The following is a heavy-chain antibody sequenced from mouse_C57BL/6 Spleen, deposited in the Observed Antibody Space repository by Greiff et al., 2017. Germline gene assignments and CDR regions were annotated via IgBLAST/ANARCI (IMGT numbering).Heavy chain of an antibody. J-gene: IGHJ3*01. CDR1: GYAFSSSW. D-gene: IGHD1-1*01. V-gene: IGHV1-82*01. CDR3: ARSPSDYYGSSYGFAY. CDR2: IYPGDGDT. Sequence: VQLQQSGPELVKPGASVTISCKASGYAFSSSWMNWVKQRPGKGLEWIGRIYPGDGDTNYNGKFKGKATLTADKSSSTAYMQLSSLTSEDSAVYFCARSPSDYYGSSYGFAYWGQGTLVTVSA.